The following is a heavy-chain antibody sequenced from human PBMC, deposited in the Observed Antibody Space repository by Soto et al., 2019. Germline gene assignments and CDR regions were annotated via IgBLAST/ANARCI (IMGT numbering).Heavy chain of an antibody. CDR3: AAAVFVVDSDY. Sequence: PGGSLRLSCAASGFTVSSNYMSWVRQAPGKGLEWVSVIYSGGSTYYADSVKGRFTISRDNSKNTLYLQMNSLTADATAGHDGAAAVFVVDSDYGDQGALVTVSS. CDR2: IYSGGST. V-gene: IGHV3-53*01. D-gene: IGHD2-15*01. CDR1: GFTVSSNY. J-gene: IGHJ4*02.